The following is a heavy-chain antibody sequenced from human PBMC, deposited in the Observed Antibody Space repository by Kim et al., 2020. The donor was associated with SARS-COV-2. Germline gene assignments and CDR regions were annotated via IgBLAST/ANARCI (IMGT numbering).Heavy chain of an antibody. CDR2: ISSSSSYI. Sequence: GGSLRLSCAASGFTFSSYSMNWVRQAPGKGLEWVSSISSSSSYIYYADSVKGRFTISRDNAKNSLYLQMNSLRAEDTAVYYCARSTWYYDFLRGNPGGMDVWGQGTTVTVSS. D-gene: IGHD3-3*01. V-gene: IGHV3-21*01. CDR1: GFTFSSYS. CDR3: ARSTWYYDFLRGNPGGMDV. J-gene: IGHJ6*02.